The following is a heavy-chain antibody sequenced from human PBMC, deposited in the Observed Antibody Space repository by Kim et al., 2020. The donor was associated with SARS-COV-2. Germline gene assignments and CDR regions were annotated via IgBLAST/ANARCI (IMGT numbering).Heavy chain of an antibody. V-gene: IGHV6-1*01. CDR3: ARAVFTTRAFHI. CDR2: TFYTSKWNN. J-gene: IGHJ3*02. D-gene: IGHD2-2*01. Sequence: SQTLSLTCAISGDSVSSKTAGWNWFRQSPARGLEWLGSTFYTSKWNNDYAPSVKSRITINPDTSRNQFSLQLRSVTPEDTAVYYCARAVFTTRAFHIWGQGTMVTVSS. CDR1: GDSVSSKTAG.